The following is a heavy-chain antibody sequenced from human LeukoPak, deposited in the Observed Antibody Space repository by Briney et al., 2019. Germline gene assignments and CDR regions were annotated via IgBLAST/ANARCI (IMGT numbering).Heavy chain of an antibody. J-gene: IGHJ6*02. CDR2: INPNSGVT. D-gene: IGHD2-21*02. CDR1: GHTFTANW. CDR3: GLILTYSYGMDV. V-gene: IGHV1-2*02. Sequence: GASVKVSCKPSGHTFTANWIHWVRLAPGQGLEWLGWINPNSGVTNYVQKFQARVTMTRDTSISTAYLELSRLTSDDTAVYYCGLILTYSYGMDVWGQGTTVTVSS.